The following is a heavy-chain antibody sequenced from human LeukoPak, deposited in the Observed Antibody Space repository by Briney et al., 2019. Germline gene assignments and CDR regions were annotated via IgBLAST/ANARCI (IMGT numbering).Heavy chain of an antibody. V-gene: IGHV4-61*02. Sequence: PSETLSLTCTVSGGSISSGSYYWSWIRQPAGKGLEWIGRIYTSGSTNYNPSLKSRVTISVDTSKNQFSLKLSSVTAADTAVYYCARGHPPDYWGQGTLVTVSS. J-gene: IGHJ4*02. CDR3: ARGHPPDY. CDR1: GGSISSGSYY. CDR2: IYTSGST.